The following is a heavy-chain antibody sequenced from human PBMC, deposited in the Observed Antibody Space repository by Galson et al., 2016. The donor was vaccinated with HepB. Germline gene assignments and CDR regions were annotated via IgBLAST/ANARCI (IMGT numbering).Heavy chain of an antibody. J-gene: IGHJ3*01. CDR2: ISDDGSKK. CDR1: GFSFSTYA. Sequence: SLRLSCAASGFSFSTYAMHWVRQAPGKGLEWVALISDDGSKKNDADSVKGRFTISRDNSKNTLYLQMNSLRAEDTAIYYCVRQSRGFWRAFDLWGQGTIVTVS. V-gene: IGHV3-30-3*01. CDR3: VRQSRGFWRAFDL. D-gene: IGHD3-3*01.